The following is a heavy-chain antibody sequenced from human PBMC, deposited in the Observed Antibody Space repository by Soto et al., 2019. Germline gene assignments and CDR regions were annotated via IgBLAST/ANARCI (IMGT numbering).Heavy chain of an antibody. CDR2: ISSDGSNK. Sequence: QVQLVESGGGVVQPGRSLRLSCAASGFTFSTYGIHWVRQAPGKGLEWVAVISSDGSNKYYADSVEGRFTISRDNSKNTLYLQMNSLRPEDTAVYYCAKGYSSSWLGYFDYWGQGTLVTVSS. D-gene: IGHD6-13*01. V-gene: IGHV3-30*18. CDR3: AKGYSSSWLGYFDY. CDR1: GFTFSTYG. J-gene: IGHJ4*02.